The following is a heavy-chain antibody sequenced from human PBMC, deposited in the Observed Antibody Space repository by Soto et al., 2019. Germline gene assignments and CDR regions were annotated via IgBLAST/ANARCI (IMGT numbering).Heavy chain of an antibody. J-gene: IGHJ4*02. CDR3: ARLIDRSGWFLDY. Sequence: QVQLQESGPGLVKPSQTLSLTCTVSGGSISSGGYYWSWIRQHPGKGLEWIGYIYYSGSTSYNQSLKSLVTISVDTSNNQFSRKLSSVTAADTAVYDCARLIDRSGWFLDYWGQGTLVTVSS. D-gene: IGHD3-22*01. V-gene: IGHV4-31*01. CDR1: GGSISSGGYY. CDR2: IYYSGST.